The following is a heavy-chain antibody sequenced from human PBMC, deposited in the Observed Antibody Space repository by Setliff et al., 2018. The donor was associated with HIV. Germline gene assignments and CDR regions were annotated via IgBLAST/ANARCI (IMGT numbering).Heavy chain of an antibody. CDR2: IGGSGVST. Sequence: GGSLRLSCATSGFTFSTYAMNWVRQAPGKGLEWVSVIGGSGVSTYYAESVKGRFIISRDNSKNTLYLEMNSLRAEDTAVYYCAKASLVYYDILTGYGNWFDPWGQGTLVTVSS. V-gene: IGHV3-23*01. CDR1: GFTFSTYA. D-gene: IGHD3-9*01. CDR3: AKASLVYYDILTGYGNWFDP. J-gene: IGHJ5*02.